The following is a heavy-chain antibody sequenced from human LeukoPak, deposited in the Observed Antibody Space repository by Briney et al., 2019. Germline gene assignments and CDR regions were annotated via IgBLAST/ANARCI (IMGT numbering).Heavy chain of an antibody. Sequence: SETLSLTCTVSGGSISSYYWSWIRQLPGKGLEWIGYIYYSGSTNYNPSLKSRVTISVDTSKNQFSLKLSSVTAADTAVYYCARASDSRRYYFDYWGQETLVTVSS. CDR1: GGSISSYY. J-gene: IGHJ4*02. D-gene: IGHD2-21*01. V-gene: IGHV4-59*01. CDR2: IYYSGST. CDR3: ARASDSRRYYFDY.